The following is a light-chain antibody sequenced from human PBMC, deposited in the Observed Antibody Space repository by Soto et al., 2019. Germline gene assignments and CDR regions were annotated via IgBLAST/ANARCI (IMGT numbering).Light chain of an antibody. V-gene: IGKV3-11*01. J-gene: IGKJ5*01. CDR3: QQRSNWPSIT. Sequence: EIVLPPSQGTLSLSPVERAPLSCSARQSVSNNYLAWYPQKPGQAPRLLIYDASNRATGIPARFSGSGSGTHFSLNISSLEREDFALYYCQQRSNWPSITFGQGPRLEI. CDR2: DAS. CDR1: QSVSNNY.